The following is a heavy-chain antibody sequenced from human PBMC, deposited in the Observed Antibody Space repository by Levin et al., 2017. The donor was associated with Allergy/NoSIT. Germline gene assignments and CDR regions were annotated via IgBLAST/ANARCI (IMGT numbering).Heavy chain of an antibody. J-gene: IGHJ4*02. CDR1: GYSFTSYW. V-gene: IGHV5-51*01. CDR3: ARQRRYYYGSGSYYHRYYFDY. CDR2: IYPGDSDT. D-gene: IGHD3-10*01. Sequence: GGSLRLSCKGSGYSFTSYWIGWVRQMPGKGLEWMGIIYPGDSDTRYSPSFQGQVTISADKSISTAYLQWSSLKASDTAMYYCARQRRYYYGSGSYYHRYYFDYWGQGTLVTVSS.